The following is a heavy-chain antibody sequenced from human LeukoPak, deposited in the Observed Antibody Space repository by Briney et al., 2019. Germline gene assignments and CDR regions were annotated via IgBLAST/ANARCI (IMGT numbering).Heavy chain of an antibody. CDR3: ARALLVRNGYNYSPNYFDY. D-gene: IGHD5-24*01. J-gene: IGHJ4*02. CDR1: GLTATSNY. Sequence: GGSLRLSCAATGLTATSNYMTWVRQAPGNVLQWASVIYSGGTTYYADSVKGRFTISRDNSKNTLYLQMNSLRAEDTAVYYCARALLVRNGYNYSPNYFDYWGQGTLVTVSS. CDR2: IYSGGTT. V-gene: IGHV3-53*01.